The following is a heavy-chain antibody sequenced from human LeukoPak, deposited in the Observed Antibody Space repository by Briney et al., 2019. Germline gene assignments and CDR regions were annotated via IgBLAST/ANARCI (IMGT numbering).Heavy chain of an antibody. V-gene: IGHV3-33*01. J-gene: IGHJ4*02. CDR3: ARETFGSGNYPDF. D-gene: IGHD3-10*01. CDR1: GFAFNTYA. Sequence: GGSLRLSCAASGFAFNTYAMHWVRQAPGQGLEWVALIWHDGSHKFYSNSVRGQFTISRDNSKNTVSLQMNNLRPEDTAVYYCARETFGSGNYPDFWGQGTLVTVSS. CDR2: IWHDGSHK.